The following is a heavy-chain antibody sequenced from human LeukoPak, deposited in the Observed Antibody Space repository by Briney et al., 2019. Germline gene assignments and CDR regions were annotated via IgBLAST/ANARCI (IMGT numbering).Heavy chain of an antibody. CDR1: GFTFSSYA. D-gene: IGHD2-2*01. Sequence: GGSLRLSCAASGFTFSSYAMHWVRQAPGKGLEWVAVISYDGSNKYYADSVKGRFTISRDNSKNTLYLQMNSLRAEDTAVYYCARLDPLFSCNGPYYYGMDVWGKGTTVTVSS. CDR3: ARLDPLFSCNGPYYYGMDV. CDR2: ISYDGSNK. J-gene: IGHJ6*04. V-gene: IGHV3-30*04.